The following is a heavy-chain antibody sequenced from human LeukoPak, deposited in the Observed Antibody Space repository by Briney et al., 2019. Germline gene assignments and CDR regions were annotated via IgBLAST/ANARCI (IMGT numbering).Heavy chain of an antibody. J-gene: IGHJ4*02. V-gene: IGHV4-31*03. D-gene: IGHD3-22*01. CDR1: GGSISSGGYY. CDR3: ARDRYFYDSSGYYYYFDY. CDR2: IYYSGST. Sequence: SQTLSLTCTVSGGSISSGGYYWSWIRQHPGKGLEWIVYIYYSGSTYYNPSLKSRVTISVDTSKNQFSLKLSSVTAADTAVYYCARDRYFYDSSGYYYYFDYWGQGTLVTVSS.